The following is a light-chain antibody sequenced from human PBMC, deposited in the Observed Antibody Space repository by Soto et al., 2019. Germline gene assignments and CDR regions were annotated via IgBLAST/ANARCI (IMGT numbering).Light chain of an antibody. CDR3: QQYNSYPEA. Sequence: DILMTQSPATLSVSAGDRVTITCRASHSISSKLAWYQQKPGKATKLLIYDASSLESGVPSRFSGTGSGTEFTLTITSLQPDDFATYYRQQYNSYPEAFGQGTKVDI. J-gene: IGKJ1*01. CDR2: DAS. V-gene: IGKV1-5*01. CDR1: HSISSK.